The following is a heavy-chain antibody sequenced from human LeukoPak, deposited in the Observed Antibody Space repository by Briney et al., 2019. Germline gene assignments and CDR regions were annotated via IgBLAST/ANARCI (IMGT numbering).Heavy chain of an antibody. J-gene: IGHJ5*02. CDR3: ARAQELDA. D-gene: IGHD1-7*01. CDR1: GFNFRSHE. V-gene: IGHV3-48*03. Sequence: GGSLRLSCAASGFNFRSHETNWVRQAPGKGLEGISYISTLSNTIYYADSVKGRFTISRDNAKNSVYLQMNRLRVEDTAVYYCARAQELDAWGQGTLVTVSS. CDR2: ISTLSNTI.